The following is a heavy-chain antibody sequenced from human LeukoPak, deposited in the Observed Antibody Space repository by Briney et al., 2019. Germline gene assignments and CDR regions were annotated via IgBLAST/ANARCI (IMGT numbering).Heavy chain of an antibody. J-gene: IGHJ4*02. CDR1: GYIFSNYG. CDR2: INGYNGNT. Sequence: WASVKVSCKASGYIFSNYGISWVRQAPGQGLEWMGWINGYNGNTNYSQRFQGRVTMTTDTSTNTAYMEIRSLRFDDTAVYYCMRVPELPDYWGQGTLVTVSS. CDR3: MRVPELPDY. D-gene: IGHD2-15*01. V-gene: IGHV1-18*01.